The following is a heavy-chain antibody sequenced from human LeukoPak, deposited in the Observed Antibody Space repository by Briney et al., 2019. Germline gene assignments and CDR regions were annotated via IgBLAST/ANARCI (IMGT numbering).Heavy chain of an antibody. CDR1: GGSISSGSYY. CDR3: ARDLGY. CDR2: IYTSGST. V-gene: IGHV4-61*02. Sequence: SETLSLTCTVSGGSISSGSYYWSWIRQPAGKGLEWIGRIYTSGSTNYNPSLKSRVTISVDTSKNQFSLKLSSVTAADTAVYYCARDLGYWGQGTLVTVSS. D-gene: IGHD7-27*01. J-gene: IGHJ4*02.